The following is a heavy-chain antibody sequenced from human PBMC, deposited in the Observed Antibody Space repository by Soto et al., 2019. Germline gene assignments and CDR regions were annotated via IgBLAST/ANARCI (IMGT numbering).Heavy chain of an antibody. D-gene: IGHD2-15*01. J-gene: IGHJ3*02. CDR2: INPSGGST. CDR3: ARVRLLGDAFDI. V-gene: IGHV1-46*01. Sequence: GASVKVSCKASGYTFTSYYMHWARQAPGQGLEWMGIINPSGGSTSYAQKFQGRVTMTRDTSTSTVYMELSSLRSEDTAVYYCARVRLLGDAFDIWGQGTMVTVSS. CDR1: GYTFTSYY.